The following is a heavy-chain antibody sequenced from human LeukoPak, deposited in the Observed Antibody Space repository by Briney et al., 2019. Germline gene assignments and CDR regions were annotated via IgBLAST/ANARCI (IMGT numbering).Heavy chain of an antibody. Sequence: GGSLRLSCTASGFIFGDYAMSWVRQAPGKGLEWVGFIRSKPYGGTTEYAASVKGRFTISRDDSKNIAYLQMNSLKTEDTAVYYCTRDGDYDILTGYHNWFAPWGQGTLVTVSS. CDR3: TRDGDYDILTGYHNWFAP. CDR2: IRSKPYGGTT. J-gene: IGHJ5*02. V-gene: IGHV3-49*04. D-gene: IGHD3-9*01. CDR1: GFIFGDYA.